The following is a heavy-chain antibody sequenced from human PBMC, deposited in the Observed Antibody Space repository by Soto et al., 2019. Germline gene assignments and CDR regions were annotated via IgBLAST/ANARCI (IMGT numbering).Heavy chain of an antibody. CDR1: GFTFSSYG. D-gene: IGHD6-19*01. CDR3: ATPQGGRYPPFDY. J-gene: IGHJ4*02. CDR2: ISYDGSNK. Sequence: QVQLVESGGGVVQPGRSLRLSCAASGFTFSSYGMHWVRQAPGKGLEWVAVISYDGSNKYYADSVKGRFTISRDNSKNPLSPQMNSLRAEDTGVYYCATPQGGRYPPFDYWGQGTLVTVSS. V-gene: IGHV3-30*03.